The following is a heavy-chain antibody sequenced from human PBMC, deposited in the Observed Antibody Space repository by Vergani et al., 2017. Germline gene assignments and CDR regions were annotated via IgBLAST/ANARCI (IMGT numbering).Heavy chain of an antibody. D-gene: IGHD1-1*01. V-gene: IGHV4-4*03. Sequence: QVQLQESGPGLVKPPGTLSLTCAVSGGSISSSYWWTWVRQPPGKGLEWIGEIHHSGSTNYNPSLRSRVTISVDKSKNQFSLKVNSVTAADTAVYYCARFAPNDEALDYWGQGTLVTVSS. CDR2: IHHSGST. CDR1: GGSISSSYW. J-gene: IGHJ4*02. CDR3: ARFAPNDEALDY.